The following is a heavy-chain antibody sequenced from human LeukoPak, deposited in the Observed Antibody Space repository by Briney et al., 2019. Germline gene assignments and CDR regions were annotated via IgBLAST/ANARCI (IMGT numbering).Heavy chain of an antibody. CDR3: ARVTAGATTLNYYYYFMDV. CDR2: IESSGTT. D-gene: IGHD1-26*01. CDR1: GLTVSTTY. J-gene: IGHJ6*03. Sequence: GGSLRLSCAASGLTVSTTYITWVRQAPGKGLEWVSVIESSGTTHYADSVRGRFTISRDNTKNSLYLQMNTLGAEDTAVYHCARVTAGATTLNYYYYFMDVWGKGTTVTVSS. V-gene: IGHV3-66*01.